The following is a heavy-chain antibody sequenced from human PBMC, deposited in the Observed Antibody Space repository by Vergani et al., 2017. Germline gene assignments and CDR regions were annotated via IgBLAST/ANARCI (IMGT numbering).Heavy chain of an antibody. CDR2: ISSSSSYI. CDR1: GFTFSSYS. D-gene: IGHD5-12*01. CDR3: AKVFSGYEMFDY. Sequence: EVQLVESGGGLVKPGGSLRLSCAASGFTFSSYSMNWVRQAPGKGLEWVSSISSSSSYIYYADSVKGRFTISRDNSKNTLYLQMNSLRAEDTAVYYCAKVFSGYEMFDYWGQGTLVTVSS. V-gene: IGHV3-21*04. J-gene: IGHJ4*02.